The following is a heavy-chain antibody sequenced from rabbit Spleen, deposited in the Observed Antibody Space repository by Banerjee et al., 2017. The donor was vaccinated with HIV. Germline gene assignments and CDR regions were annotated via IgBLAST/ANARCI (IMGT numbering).Heavy chain of an antibody. CDR1: GFDFGSNA. Sequence: QEQLVESGGGLVQPEGSLTLTCKASGFDFGSNAMCWVRQAPGKGPEWIACIVNGDGSTYYASWVNGRFPISSHNAQNTLYLQLNSLTAADTATYFCVRGASSTGYYSLWGQGTLVTVS. CDR2: IVNGDGST. J-gene: IGHJ3*01. CDR3: VRGASSTGYYSL. D-gene: IGHD1-1*01. V-gene: IGHV1S47*01.